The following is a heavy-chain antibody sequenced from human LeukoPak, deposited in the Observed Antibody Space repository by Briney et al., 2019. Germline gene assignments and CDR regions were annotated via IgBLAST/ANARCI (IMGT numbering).Heavy chain of an antibody. J-gene: IGHJ4*02. Sequence: ASVKVSCKASGYTFTGYYMHWVRQAPGQGLEWMGRINPNSGGTNYAQKFQGRVTMTRDTSISTAYMELSRLRSDDTAVYYCAAFDYDPNHFDYWGQGTLVTVSS. CDR3: AAFDYDPNHFDY. D-gene: IGHD3-3*01. CDR2: INPNSGGT. CDR1: GYTFTGYY. V-gene: IGHV1-2*06.